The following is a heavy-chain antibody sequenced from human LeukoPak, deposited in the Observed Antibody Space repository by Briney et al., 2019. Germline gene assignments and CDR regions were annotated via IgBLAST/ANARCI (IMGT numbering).Heavy chain of an antibody. D-gene: IGHD6-13*01. CDR3: ARAGSSSWHSHSDIDY. CDR2: ISSSSSYI. V-gene: IGHV3-21*01. Sequence: PGGSLRLSCAASGFTFSSYSMNWVRQAPGKGLEWVSSISSSSSYIYYADSVKGRFTISRDNAKNSLYLQMNSLRAEDTAVYYCARAGSSSWHSHSDIDYWGQGTLVTVSS. J-gene: IGHJ4*02. CDR1: GFTFSSYS.